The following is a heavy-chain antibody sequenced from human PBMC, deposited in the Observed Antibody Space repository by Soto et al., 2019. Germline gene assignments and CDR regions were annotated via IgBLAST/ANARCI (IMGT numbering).Heavy chain of an antibody. V-gene: IGHV1-69*13. CDR2: IIPIFGTA. J-gene: IGHJ4*02. D-gene: IGHD3-22*01. CDR1: GGTFSSYA. CDR3: ARGSRAEDSSGYYYFDY. Sequence: SVKVSCKASGGTFSSYAISWVRQAPGQGLEWMGGIIPIFGTANYAQKFQGRVTITADESTSTAYMELSSLRSEDTAVYYCARGSRAEDSSGYYYFDYSGQGTLVTVST.